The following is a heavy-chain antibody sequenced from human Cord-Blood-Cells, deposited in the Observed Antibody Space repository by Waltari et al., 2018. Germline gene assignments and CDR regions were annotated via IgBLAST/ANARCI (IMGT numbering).Heavy chain of an antibody. CDR3: ARDQELDY. CDR1: GYTFTGYY. Sequence: QVQLVQSGAEVKKPGASVKVSCKASGYTFTGYYMHWVRQAPGQGLAWKGWINPNRGGTNYEQKFQGRVTRTRDTSISTAYMELSRLRSDDTAVYYCARDQELDYWGQGTLVTVSS. V-gene: IGHV1-2*02. CDR2: INPNRGGT. J-gene: IGHJ4*02.